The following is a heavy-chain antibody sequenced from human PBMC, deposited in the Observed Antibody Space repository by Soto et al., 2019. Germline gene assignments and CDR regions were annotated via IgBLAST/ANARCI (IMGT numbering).Heavy chain of an antibody. CDR2: ISGSGNT. J-gene: IGHJ4*02. V-gene: IGHV3-53*01. CDR1: GASISGYY. CDR3: AISGGYDNTSPFDY. D-gene: IGHD3-22*01. Sequence: ETLSLTCTVSGASISGYYWSWVRQVPGKGLEWVSGISGSGNTYYADSVKGRFTISRDNSKNTLYLQMISLRTEDTAVYHCAISGGYDNTSPFDYWGQGTQVTVS.